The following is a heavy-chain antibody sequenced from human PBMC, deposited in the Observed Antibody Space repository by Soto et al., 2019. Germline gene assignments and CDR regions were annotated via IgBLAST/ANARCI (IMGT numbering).Heavy chain of an antibody. CDR1: GFNFRDFA. D-gene: IGHD4-4*01. CDR3: AKDNGTQYYYYMDV. CDR2: NTWYSGGI. J-gene: IGHJ6*03. Sequence: EVQLLESGGGLVQPGRTLRISCAASGFNFRDFAMHWVRQAPGKGLEWVSGNTWYSGGIDFADSVKGRFTISRDNAKNSLYLQMNSLRAEDTALYYCAKDNGTQYYYYMDVWGRGTMVTVSS. V-gene: IGHV3-9*01.